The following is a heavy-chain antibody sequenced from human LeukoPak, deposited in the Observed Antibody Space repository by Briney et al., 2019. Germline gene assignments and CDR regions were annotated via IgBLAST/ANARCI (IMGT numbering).Heavy chain of an antibody. CDR2: IYTSGST. V-gene: IGHV4-61*02. Sequence: PSETLSLTCTVSGGSVSSGTYYWNWIRQPAGKGLEWIGSIYTSGSTNYNPSLKSRVTISVDTSKNHFSLKLTSVTAADTAVYYCASKAPDSSGFNPWGQGTLVTVSS. CDR3: ASKAPDSSGFNP. D-gene: IGHD3-22*01. CDR1: GGSVSSGTYY. J-gene: IGHJ5*02.